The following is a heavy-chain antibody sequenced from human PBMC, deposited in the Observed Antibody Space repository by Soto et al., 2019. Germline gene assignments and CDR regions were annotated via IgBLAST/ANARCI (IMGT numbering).Heavy chain of an antibody. CDR2: ISGSGGST. D-gene: IGHD6-19*01. CDR1: GFTFSSYA. CDR3: AKEHSSGGTYWYYGMDV. Sequence: PGGSLRLSCAASGFTFSSYAMSWVRQAPGKGLEWVSAISGSGGSTYYADSVKGRFTISRDNSKNTLYLQMNSLRAEDTAVYYCAKEHSSGGTYWYYGMDVWGQGTTVTVSS. V-gene: IGHV3-23*01. J-gene: IGHJ6*02.